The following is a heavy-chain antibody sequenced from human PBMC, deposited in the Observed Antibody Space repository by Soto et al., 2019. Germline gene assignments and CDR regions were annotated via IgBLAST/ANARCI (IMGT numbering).Heavy chain of an antibody. CDR3: ARDSDYYDSSGFPY. CDR2: ISYDGSNK. CDR1: GFTFSSYA. D-gene: IGHD3-22*01. Sequence: GGSLRLSCAASGFTFSSYAMHWVRQAPGKGLEWVAVISYDGSNKYYADSVKGRFTISRDNSKNTLYLQMNSLRAEDTAVYYCARDSDYYDSSGFPYWGKGTLLTVSS. V-gene: IGHV3-30-3*01. J-gene: IGHJ4*02.